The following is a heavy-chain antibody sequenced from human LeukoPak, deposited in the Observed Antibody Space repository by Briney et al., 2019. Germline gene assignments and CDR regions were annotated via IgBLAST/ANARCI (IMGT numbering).Heavy chain of an antibody. Sequence: GGSLRLSCAASGFTFSSYAMSWVRQAPGKGLEWVANIKRDGSEKFYVDSVKGRFTISRDNAKNSLYLQMNSLRAEDTAVYYCARTPPPIYAGLPFGWFDPWGQGTLVTVSS. D-gene: IGHD4-23*01. CDR1: GFTFSSYA. CDR3: ARTPPPIYAGLPFGWFDP. CDR2: IKRDGSEK. J-gene: IGHJ5*02. V-gene: IGHV3-7*01.